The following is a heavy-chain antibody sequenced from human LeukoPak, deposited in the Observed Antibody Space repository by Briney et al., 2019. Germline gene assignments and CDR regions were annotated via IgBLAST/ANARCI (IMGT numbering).Heavy chain of an antibody. D-gene: IGHD6-13*01. V-gene: IGHV3-23*01. Sequence: GGSLRLSCAASGFTFSSYGMSWVRQAPGKGLEWVSGISDSAGNTYYADSVKGRFTVSRDNSKNTLYLQMNSLRAEDAGIYYCPKHTATIGGYIDYWGQGTLVTVSS. CDR2: ISDSAGNT. CDR3: PKHTATIGGYIDY. J-gene: IGHJ4*02. CDR1: GFTFSSYG.